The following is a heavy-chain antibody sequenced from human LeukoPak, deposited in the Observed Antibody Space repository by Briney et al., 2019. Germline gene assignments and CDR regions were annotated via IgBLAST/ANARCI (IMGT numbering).Heavy chain of an antibody. D-gene: IGHD3-22*01. Sequence: GGSLRLSCAASGFTFSSYGIHWVRQAPGKGLEWVAVIWYDGSNKYYADSVKGRFTISRDNSKNTLYLQMNSLRAEDTALYYCARELSPVVKYYFEYWGQGTLVTVSS. CDR2: IWYDGSNK. J-gene: IGHJ4*02. CDR1: GFTFSSYG. V-gene: IGHV3-33*01. CDR3: ARELSPVVKYYFEY.